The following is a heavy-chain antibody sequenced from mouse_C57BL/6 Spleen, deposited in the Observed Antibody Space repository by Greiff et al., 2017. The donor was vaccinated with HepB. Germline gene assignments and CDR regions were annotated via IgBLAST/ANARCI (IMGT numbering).Heavy chain of an antibody. CDR2: ISSGGSYT. CDR1: GFTFSSYG. CDR3: ARRYDYDGFAY. J-gene: IGHJ3*01. Sequence: EVQRVESGGDLVKPGGSLKLSCAASGFTFSSYGMSWVRQTPDKRLEWVATISSGGSYTYYPDSVKGRFTISRDNAKNTLYLQMSSLKSEDTAMYYCARRYDYDGFAYWGQGTLVTVSA. D-gene: IGHD2-4*01. V-gene: IGHV5-6*01.